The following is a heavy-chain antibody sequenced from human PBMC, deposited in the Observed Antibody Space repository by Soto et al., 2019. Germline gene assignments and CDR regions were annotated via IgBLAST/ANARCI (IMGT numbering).Heavy chain of an antibody. CDR3: ARMRGLGEISPYFAY. D-gene: IGHD3-16*02. CDR2: IYYSGRT. Sequence: QVQLQESGPGLVKPSETLSLTCRVSGGSISDYQWNWIRQPPGKGLEWIGYIYYSGRTNYNPALKRRLTISHDTYTKQLSLRMRSVTAADTAVYYCARMRGLGEISPYFAYWGQGALVTVSS. CDR1: GGSISDYQ. V-gene: IGHV4-59*01. J-gene: IGHJ4*02.